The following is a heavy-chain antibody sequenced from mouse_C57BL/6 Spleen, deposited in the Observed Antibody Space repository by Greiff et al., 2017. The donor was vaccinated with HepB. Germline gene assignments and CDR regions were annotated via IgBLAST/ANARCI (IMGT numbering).Heavy chain of an antibody. V-gene: IGHV1-64*01. J-gene: IGHJ4*01. CDR3: ARGVDGNYGAMDY. Sequence: VQLQQPGAELVKPGASVKLSCKASGYTFTSYWMHWVKQRPGQGLEWIGMIHPNSGSTNYNEKFKSKATLTVDKSSSTAYMQLSSLTSEDSAGLYWARGVDGNYGAMDYWGQGTSVTVSS. CDR2: IHPNSGST. CDR1: GYTFTSYW. D-gene: IGHD2-1*01.